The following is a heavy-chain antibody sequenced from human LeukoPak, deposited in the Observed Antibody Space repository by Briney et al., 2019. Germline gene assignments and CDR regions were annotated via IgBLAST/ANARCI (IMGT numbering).Heavy chain of an antibody. V-gene: IGHV4-30-4*01. Sequence: PPETLSLTCTVSGGSISSGDYYWSWIRQPPGKGLEWIGYIYYSGSTYYNPSLKSRVTISVDTSKNQFSLKLSSVTAADTAVYYCARGGYSYGYPWFDPWGQGTLVTVSS. CDR2: IYYSGST. D-gene: IGHD5-18*01. CDR1: GGSISSGDYY. CDR3: ARGGYSYGYPWFDP. J-gene: IGHJ5*02.